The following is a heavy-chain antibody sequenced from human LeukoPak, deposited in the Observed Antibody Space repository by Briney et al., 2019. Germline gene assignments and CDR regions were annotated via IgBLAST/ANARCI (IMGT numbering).Heavy chain of an antibody. D-gene: IGHD3-22*01. CDR1: GYTFIGFY. CDR2: INSNSGVP. J-gene: IGHJ4*02. Sequence: ASVKVSCKASGYTFIGFYIHWVRRAPGQGLEWMGWINSNSGVPNYAQKFQGRVTMTRDTSISTAYIQLSSLRSDDTAVYYCARDPLYSSGPISHDFWGQGTLVTVSS. V-gene: IGHV1-2*02. CDR3: ARDPLYSSGPISHDF.